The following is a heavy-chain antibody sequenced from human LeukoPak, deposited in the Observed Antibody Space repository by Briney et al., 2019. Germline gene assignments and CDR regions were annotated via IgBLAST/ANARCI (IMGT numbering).Heavy chain of an antibody. Sequence: LSLTCTVSVGSISSLDYYWGWIRQPPGKGLEWVSYISSSSATIYYADSVKGRFTISMDNAKNSLYLHINSLRAEDTAVYYCASVCAGSCSVPNYFDYWGQGTLVTVSS. CDR1: VGSISSLDYY. D-gene: IGHD2-15*01. V-gene: IGHV3-11*01. CDR3: ASVCAGSCSVPNYFDY. CDR2: ISSSSATI. J-gene: IGHJ4*02.